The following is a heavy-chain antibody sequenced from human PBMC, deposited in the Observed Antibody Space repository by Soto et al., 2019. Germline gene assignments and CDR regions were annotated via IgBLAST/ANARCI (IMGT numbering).Heavy chain of an antibody. CDR2: IYYSGNT. J-gene: IGHJ4*02. Sequence: SETLSLTCTVSGDSISSAGYSWGWIRQPPGKGLEYIGTIYYSGNTYYNSSLMSRVTISLDTSKNQFSLKLTSVTAADTALFFFARHRPQEDDNKKGFPYGGRGPLFTVSS. CDR3: ARHRPQEDDNKKGFPY. V-gene: IGHV4-39*01. D-gene: IGHD1-1*01. CDR1: GDSISSAGYS.